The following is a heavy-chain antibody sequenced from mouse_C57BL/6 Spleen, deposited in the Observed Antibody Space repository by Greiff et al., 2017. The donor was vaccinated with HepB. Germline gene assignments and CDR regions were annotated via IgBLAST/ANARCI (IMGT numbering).Heavy chain of an antibody. CDR1: GYSFTDYN. V-gene: IGHV1-39*01. D-gene: IGHD1-1*01. J-gene: IGHJ4*01. Sequence: EVHLVESGPELVKPGASVKISCKASGYSFTDYNMNWVKQSNGKSLEWIGVINPNYGTTSYNQKFKGKATLTVDQSSSTAYMQLNSLTSEDSAVYYCARGVRYYEDYAMDYWGQRTSVTVSS. CDR2: INPNYGTT. CDR3: ARGVRYYEDYAMDY.